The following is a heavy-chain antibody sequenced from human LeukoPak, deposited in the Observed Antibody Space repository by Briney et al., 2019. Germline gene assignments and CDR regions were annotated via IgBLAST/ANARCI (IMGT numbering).Heavy chain of an antibody. Sequence: PGGSLRLSCAASGFTFSSYGMHWVRQAPGKGLEWVAVISYDGGNKYYADSVKGRFTISRDNSKNTLYLQMNSLRAEDTAVYYCAKPAHKRGYSYGCAFDIWGQGTMVTVSS. CDR1: GFTFSSYG. CDR3: AKPAHKRGYSYGCAFDI. J-gene: IGHJ3*02. D-gene: IGHD5-18*01. CDR2: ISYDGGNK. V-gene: IGHV3-30*18.